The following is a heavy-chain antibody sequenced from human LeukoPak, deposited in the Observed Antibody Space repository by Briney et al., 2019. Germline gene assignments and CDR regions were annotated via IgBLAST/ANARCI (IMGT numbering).Heavy chain of an antibody. CDR3: ARGARITIFGVVNDAFDI. J-gene: IGHJ3*02. Sequence: GASVKVSCKASGYTFTSYGISWVRQAPGQGLEWVGWMSPNSGNTGSAQKFQGRVTMTRNTSISTAYMELSSLRSEDTAVYYCARGARITIFGVVNDAFDIWGQGTMVTVSS. CDR1: GYTFTSYG. D-gene: IGHD3-3*01. CDR2: MSPNSGNT. V-gene: IGHV1-8*02.